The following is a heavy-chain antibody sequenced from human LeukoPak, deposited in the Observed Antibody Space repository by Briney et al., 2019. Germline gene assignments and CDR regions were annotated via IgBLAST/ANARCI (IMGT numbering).Heavy chain of an antibody. J-gene: IGHJ4*02. CDR1: GGSFSGYY. V-gene: IGHV4-34*01. D-gene: IGHD2/OR15-2a*01. CDR2: INHSGST. Sequence: SETLSLTCAVYGGSFSGYYWSWIRQPPGKGLEWIGEINHSGSTNYNPSLKSRVTISVDTSKNQFSLKLSSVTAADTAVYYCARDSSTSQGDYWGQGTLVTVSS. CDR3: ARDSSTSQGDY.